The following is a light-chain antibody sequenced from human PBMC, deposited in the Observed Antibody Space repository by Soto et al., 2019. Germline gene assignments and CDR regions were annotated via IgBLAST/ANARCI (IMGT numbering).Light chain of an antibody. V-gene: IGLV1-40*01. CDR1: RSNIGAGYG. Sequence: QLVLTQPPSVSGAPGQRVTISCTGSRSNIGAGYGVHWYQQLPRTAPKLLIYDNSNRPSGVPDRFSGSNSGTSASLAITGLQPEDEADYYCQSYDSSLSGSRVFGTGTKLTVL. CDR3: QSYDSSLSGSRV. J-gene: IGLJ1*01. CDR2: DNS.